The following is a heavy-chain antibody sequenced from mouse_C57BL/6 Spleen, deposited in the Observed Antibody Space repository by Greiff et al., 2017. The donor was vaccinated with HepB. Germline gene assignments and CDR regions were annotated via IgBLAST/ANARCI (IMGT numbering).Heavy chain of an antibody. CDR1: GYAFSSYW. CDR3: ARVYGNYGVAMDY. V-gene: IGHV1-80*01. D-gene: IGHD2-1*01. CDR2: IYPGDGDT. J-gene: IGHJ4*01. Sequence: VQLQQSGAELVKPGASVKISCKASGYAFSSYWMNWVKQRPGKGLEWIGQIYPGDGDTNYNGKFKGKATLTADKSSSTAYMQLSSLSSEDSAVYFCARVYGNYGVAMDYWGQGTSVTVSS.